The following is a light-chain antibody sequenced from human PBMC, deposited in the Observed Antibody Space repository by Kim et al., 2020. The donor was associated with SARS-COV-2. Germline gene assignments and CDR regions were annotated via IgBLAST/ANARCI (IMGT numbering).Light chain of an antibody. CDR3: ASWDDSLSGPV. V-gene: IGLV1-47*01. CDR1: SSNIESNY. Sequence: ELTQPPSASGTPGQRVTISCSGSSSNIESNYVYWYQQLPGTAPKLLIYRNNQRPSGIPDRFSGSKSGTSASLAIGGLRSEDEADYYCASWDDSLSGPVFGGGTKLTVL. J-gene: IGLJ2*01. CDR2: RNN.